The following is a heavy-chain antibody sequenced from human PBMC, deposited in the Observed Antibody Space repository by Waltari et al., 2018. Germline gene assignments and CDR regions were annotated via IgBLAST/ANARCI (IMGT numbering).Heavy chain of an antibody. V-gene: IGHV3-9*01. CDR2: ISWNSGSI. D-gene: IGHD2-15*01. CDR3: AKGHCSGGYCKQPDY. Sequence: EVQLVESGGGLVQPGRSLSLSCAASGFTFDDYAMSWVRQAPGKGLEWVSGISWNSGSIGYADSVKGRFTISRDNAKNSLYLQMNSLRAEDTALYYCAKGHCSGGYCKQPDYWGQGTLVTVSS. J-gene: IGHJ4*02. CDR1: GFTFDDYA.